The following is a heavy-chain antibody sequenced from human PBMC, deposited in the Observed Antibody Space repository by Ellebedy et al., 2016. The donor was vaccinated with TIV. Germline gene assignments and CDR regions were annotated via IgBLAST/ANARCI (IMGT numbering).Heavy chain of an antibody. CDR3: ARRTGGAFEY. D-gene: IGHD1-14*01. V-gene: IGHV5-51*01. J-gene: IGHJ4*02. CDR1: GFSFSKFW. Sequence: GGSLRLSXQASGFSFSKFWIGWVRQMPGKGLEWMGLIYPGDSDTRYSPSFQGHVTISADKSISTAYLQWSSLKASDTAMYYCARRTGGAFEYWGQGTLVTVSP. CDR2: IYPGDSDT.